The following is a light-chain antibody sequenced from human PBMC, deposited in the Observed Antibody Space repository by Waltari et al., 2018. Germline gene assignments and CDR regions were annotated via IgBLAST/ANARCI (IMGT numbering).Light chain of an antibody. CDR3: CSYAGSYTLI. V-gene: IGLV2-11*01. J-gene: IGLJ2*01. CDR1: SSDVGGYNY. Sequence: QSALTQPRSVSGSPGQSVTISCTGPSSDVGGYNYVTWYQHHPGKAPKLMIYDVYKRPSGVPERFSGSKSGNTASLTIAGLQVEDEADYYCCSYAGSYTLIFGGGTKLTVL. CDR2: DVY.